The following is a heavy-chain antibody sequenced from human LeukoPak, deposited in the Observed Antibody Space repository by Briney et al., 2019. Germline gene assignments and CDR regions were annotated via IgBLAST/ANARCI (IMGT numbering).Heavy chain of an antibody. Sequence: PSETLSLTCTVSGGSISRSSYYWGWIRQPPGKVLEWNGNIFYSGSTYYNPSLKSRVTISVDTSKNQFSLKLSSVTATDTAVYYCARREGANWSDPWGQGTLVTVSS. D-gene: IGHD3-16*01. CDR3: ARREGANWSDP. V-gene: IGHV4-39*01. J-gene: IGHJ5*02. CDR1: GGSISRSSYY. CDR2: IFYSGST.